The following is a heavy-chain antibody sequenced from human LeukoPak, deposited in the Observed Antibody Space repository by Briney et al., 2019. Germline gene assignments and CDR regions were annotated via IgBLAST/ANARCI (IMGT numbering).Heavy chain of an antibody. Sequence: GGSLRLSCAASGFTFSSYAMHWVRQAPGKGLEWVAVISFDGSNKYYADSVKGRFTISRDNSKNTLYLQMNSLRAEDTAVYYCAKDSITLLSHDYVWGSPNYWGQGTLVTVSS. V-gene: IGHV3-30*04. D-gene: IGHD3-16*01. CDR3: AKDSITLLSHDYVWGSPNY. CDR2: ISFDGSNK. J-gene: IGHJ4*02. CDR1: GFTFSSYA.